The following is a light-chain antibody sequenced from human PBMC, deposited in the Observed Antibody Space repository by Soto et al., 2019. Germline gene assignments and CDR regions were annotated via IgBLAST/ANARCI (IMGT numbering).Light chain of an antibody. J-gene: IGLJ3*02. CDR2: TNN. V-gene: IGLV1-44*01. CDR3: ATWDGSLQSWV. CDR1: NSNIGSHL. Sequence: QAVVTQPPSVSGTPGQRVTISCSGSNSNIGSHLVNWYQQVPGTAPRLLIYTNNQRPSGVPVRFSDSKSGTSASLAISGLQSEDEADYYCATWDGSLQSWVFGGGTKLTVL.